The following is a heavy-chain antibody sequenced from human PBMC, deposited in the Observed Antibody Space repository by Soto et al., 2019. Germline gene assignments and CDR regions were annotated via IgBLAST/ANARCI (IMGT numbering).Heavy chain of an antibody. V-gene: IGHV4-31*03. CDR3: AKSMADYYYYGMDV. J-gene: IGHJ6*02. D-gene: IGHD3-10*01. CDR2: IYYSGST. Sequence: LSLTCTVSGGSISSGGYYWSWIRQHPGKGLEWIGYIYYSGSTYYNPSLKSRVTISVDTSKNQFSLKLSSVTAADTAVYYCAKSMADYYYYGMDVWGQGTTVTVSS. CDR1: GGSISSGGYY.